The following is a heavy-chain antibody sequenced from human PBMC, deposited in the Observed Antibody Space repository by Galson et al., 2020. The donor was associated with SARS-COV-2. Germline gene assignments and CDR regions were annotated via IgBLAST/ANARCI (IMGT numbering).Heavy chain of an antibody. Sequence: GGSLRLSCAASGFTFNTYAMSWVRQAPGKGLEWVSVISGSGASTYYAGSVKGRFTISRDNSKNTLYLHMNSLRGEDTAVYFCAKVSPSGYDSDSSGYSPFDSWGQGTLVTVSS. V-gene: IGHV3-23*01. J-gene: IGHJ4*02. CDR3: AKVSPSGYDSDSSGYSPFDS. D-gene: IGHD3-22*01. CDR2: ISGSGAST. CDR1: GFTFNTYA.